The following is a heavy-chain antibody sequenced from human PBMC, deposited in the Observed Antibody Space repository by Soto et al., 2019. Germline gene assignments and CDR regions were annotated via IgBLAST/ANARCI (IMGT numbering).Heavy chain of an antibody. D-gene: IGHD3-9*01. CDR3: ARETYYDILTGSLSYFQH. J-gene: IGHJ1*01. CDR1: GGSISSGGYY. V-gene: IGHV4-31*03. CDR2: IYYSGST. Sequence: SETLSLTCTVSGGSISSGGYYWSWIRQHPGKGLEWIGYIYYSGSTYYNPSLKSRVTISVDTSRNQFSLKLSSVTAADTAVYYCARETYYDILTGSLSYFQHWGQGTLVTVS.